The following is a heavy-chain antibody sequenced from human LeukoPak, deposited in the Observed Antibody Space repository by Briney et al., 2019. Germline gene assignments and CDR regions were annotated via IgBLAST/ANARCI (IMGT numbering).Heavy chain of an antibody. CDR1: GFTFSSYS. CDR2: ISSSSSTI. Sequence: GGSLRLSCAASGFTFSSYSMNWVRQAPGKGLEWVSYISSSSSTIYYADSVKGRFTISRDNAKNSLYLQMNSLRAEDTAVYYCARGAYYDSSGYILTDAFDIWGQGTMVTVSS. D-gene: IGHD3-22*01. J-gene: IGHJ3*02. CDR3: ARGAYYDSSGYILTDAFDI. V-gene: IGHV3-48*04.